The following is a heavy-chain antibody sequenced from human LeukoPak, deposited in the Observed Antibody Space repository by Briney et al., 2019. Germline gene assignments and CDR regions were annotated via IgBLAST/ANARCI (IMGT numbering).Heavy chain of an antibody. CDR3: ARDLSAAFDF. Sequence: GGSLRLSCAASGFSFNSDWMDWVRQAPGKGLEWVARLVYDARSDYANSVKGRFSISRDDSKNTLFLDMSNLRVEDTALYYCARDLSAAFDFWGQGVLVTVSS. V-gene: IGHV3-33*08. J-gene: IGHJ4*02. D-gene: IGHD6-19*01. CDR2: LVYDARSD. CDR1: GFSFNSDW.